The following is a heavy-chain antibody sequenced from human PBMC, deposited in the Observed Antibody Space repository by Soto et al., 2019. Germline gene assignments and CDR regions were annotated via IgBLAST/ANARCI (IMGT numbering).Heavy chain of an antibody. V-gene: IGHV4-34*01. J-gene: IGHJ4*02. D-gene: IGHD6-19*01. CDR1: GGSFSGYY. CDR2: INHSGST. Sequence: PSETLSLTCAVYGGSFSGYYWSWIRQPPGKGLEWIGEINHSGSTNYNPSLKSRVTISVDTSKNQFSLKLSSVTAADTAVYYCARDLAVAGNFDYWGQGTLVTVSS. CDR3: ARDLAVAGNFDY.